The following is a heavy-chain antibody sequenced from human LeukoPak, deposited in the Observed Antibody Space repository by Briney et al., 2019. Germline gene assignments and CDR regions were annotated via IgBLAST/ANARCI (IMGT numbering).Heavy chain of an antibody. Sequence: GGSLRLSCGASGFTFSSYAMSWVRQAPGEGLEWVSSISGSGGSTYYANSVKGRFTISRDNSKNTLFLQMNSLRAEDTAVYYCAKDFVTGTIPFDYWGQGTLVTVSS. D-gene: IGHD1-20*01. CDR3: AKDFVTGTIPFDY. CDR2: ISGSGGST. J-gene: IGHJ4*02. V-gene: IGHV3-23*01. CDR1: GFTFSSYA.